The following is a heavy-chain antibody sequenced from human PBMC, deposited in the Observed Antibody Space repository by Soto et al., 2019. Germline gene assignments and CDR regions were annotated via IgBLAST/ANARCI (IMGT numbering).Heavy chain of an antibody. CDR1: GGTFSSYT. J-gene: IGHJ4*02. V-gene: IGHV1-69*02. CDR3: AIESCSSTSCYRDY. D-gene: IGHD2-2*02. CDR2: IIPILGIA. Sequence: QVQLVQSGAEVKKPGSSVKVSCKASGGTFSSYTISWVRQAPGQGLEWMGRIIPILGIANYAQKFESRVTITADKSTSTAYMELSSLRSEDTAVYYFAIESCSSTSCYRDYWGQGTLVTVSS.